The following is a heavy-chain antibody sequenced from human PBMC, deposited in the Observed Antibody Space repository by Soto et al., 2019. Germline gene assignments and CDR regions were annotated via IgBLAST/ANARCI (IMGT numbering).Heavy chain of an antibody. J-gene: IGHJ4*02. CDR1: GFSFTSYW. Sequence: PGESLQISCKGSGFSFTSYWIGCVRQMPGKGLEWMGIIYPDDSDTRYSPSFQGQVTISAGKSISTAFLQWSGLKASDTAMYYCARQLLGSGSFYFESWGEGTLVTVSS. D-gene: IGHD3-10*01. CDR3: ARQLLGSGSFYFES. V-gene: IGHV5-51*01. CDR2: IYPDDSDT.